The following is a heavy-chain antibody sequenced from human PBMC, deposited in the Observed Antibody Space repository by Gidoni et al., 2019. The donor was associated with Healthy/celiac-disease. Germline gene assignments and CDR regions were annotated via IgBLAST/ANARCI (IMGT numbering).Heavy chain of an antibody. CDR2: LNPSGGST. J-gene: IGHJ4*02. CDR1: GYTFTSYY. V-gene: IGHV1-46*03. CDR3: AVSGSYYVINQPFDY. D-gene: IGHD1-26*01. Sequence: QVQLVQSGAEVKKPGASVTVSCKASGYTFTSYYMHWVRQAPGPGLEWMGILNPSGGSTSYAQKFQGRVTMTRDTATSTVYMELSSLRSEDTAVYYCAVSGSYYVINQPFDYWGQGTLVTVSS.